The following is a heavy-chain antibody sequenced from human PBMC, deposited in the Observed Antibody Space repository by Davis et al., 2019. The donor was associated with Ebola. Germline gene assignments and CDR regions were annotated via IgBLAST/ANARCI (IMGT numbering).Heavy chain of an antibody. CDR2: IKSQADGGTV. J-gene: IGHJ4*02. D-gene: IGHD3-3*01. CDR3: ATLVPMRFPAQ. Sequence: GESLKISCEVSGFTFRSAWMTWVRQAPGKGLEWVGRIKSQADGGTVNYATPVKGRFIISRDDSQNTLILQMNSLKTEDTAVYYCATLVPMRFPAQWGRGTLVTVSS. CDR1: GFTFRSAW. V-gene: IGHV3-15*01.